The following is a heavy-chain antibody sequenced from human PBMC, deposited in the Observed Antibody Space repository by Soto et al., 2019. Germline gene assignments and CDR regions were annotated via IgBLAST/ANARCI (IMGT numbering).Heavy chain of an antibody. J-gene: IGHJ6*02. CDR1: GFTFRSFA. Sequence: QVQLVESGGGVDQPGRSLRLSCAASGFTFRSFAMHWVRQAPRKGLEWVAVISYDGGNKYYAVSVKGRFTISRDNYKNTLYMQRNTLSVEDTAVYSCARDNNYYSIDVWGQGTTVTVSS. V-gene: IGHV3-30-3*01. CDR3: ARDNNYYSIDV. CDR2: ISYDGGNK.